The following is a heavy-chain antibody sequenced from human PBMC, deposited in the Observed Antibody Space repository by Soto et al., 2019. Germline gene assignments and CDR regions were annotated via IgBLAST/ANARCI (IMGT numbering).Heavy chain of an antibody. V-gene: IGHV1-46*01. J-gene: IGHJ6*02. CDR2: INPSGGST. Sequence: SVKVSCKASGYTFTSYYMHWVRQAPGQGLEWMGIINPSGGSTSYAQKFQGRVTMTRDTSTSTVYMELSSLRSEDTAVYYCARAIHYDFWSGTYGMDVWGQGTTVTVSS. CDR3: ARAIHYDFWSGTYGMDV. D-gene: IGHD3-3*01. CDR1: GYTFTSYY.